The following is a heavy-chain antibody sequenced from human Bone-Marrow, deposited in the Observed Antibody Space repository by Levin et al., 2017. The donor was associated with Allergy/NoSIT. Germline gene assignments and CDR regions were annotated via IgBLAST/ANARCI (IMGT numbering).Heavy chain of an antibody. V-gene: IGHV3-49*03. J-gene: IGHJ4*02. CDR3: TRENYDILTGYYNYFDY. CDR2: IRSKAYGGTT. Sequence: SCTASGFTFGDYAMSWFRQAPGKGLEWVGFIRSKAYGGTTEYAASVKGRFTISRDDSKSIAYLQMNSLKTEDTAVYYCTRENYDILTGYYNYFDYWGQGTLVTVSS. D-gene: IGHD3-9*01. CDR1: GFTFGDYA.